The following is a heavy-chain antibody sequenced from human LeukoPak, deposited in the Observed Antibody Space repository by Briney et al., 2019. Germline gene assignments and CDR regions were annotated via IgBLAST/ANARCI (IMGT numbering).Heavy chain of an antibody. Sequence: ASVKVSCKASGYTLTAYHLHWVRQAPGQGLEWMGRTNPKSGDTYYGQKFQGRVTMTRDTSINTAYMELSSLTSDDTAVYYCARGPPLSSGSYCTELDYWGHGTLVTVSS. CDR2: TNPKSGDT. V-gene: IGHV1-2*02. D-gene: IGHD3-10*01. J-gene: IGHJ4*01. CDR1: GYTLTAYH. CDR3: ARGPPLSSGSYCTELDY.